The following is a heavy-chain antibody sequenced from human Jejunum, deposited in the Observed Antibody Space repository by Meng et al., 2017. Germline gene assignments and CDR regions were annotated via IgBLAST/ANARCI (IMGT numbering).Heavy chain of an antibody. Sequence: GGSLRLSCAASGFTFSGYWMHWVRQAPGKGLVWVSRINNDATTTDYAESVKGRFIISRDNTKNTLYLQINSLRAEDTAVYYCVRDKQYSGNYYSPLYYYYGMDIWGQGTTVTVSS. CDR3: VRDKQYSGNYYSPLYYYYGMDI. J-gene: IGHJ6*02. CDR1: GFTFSGYW. V-gene: IGHV3-74*01. CDR2: INNDATTT. D-gene: IGHD1-26*01.